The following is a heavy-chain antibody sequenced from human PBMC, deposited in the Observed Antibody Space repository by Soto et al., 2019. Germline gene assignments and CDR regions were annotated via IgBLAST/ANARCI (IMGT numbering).Heavy chain of an antibody. Sequence: QVQLVQSGAEMKKPGASVKVSCKASGYTFTSYDINWVRQAAGQGPEWMGSVTPRNGDTAFAQKYQGRVTVTSNTSMSTVYMELSNLRSDDTAVYYCASGGSYWARRHYFDSWGQGTLVTVSS. CDR1: GYTFTSYD. D-gene: IGHD2-8*02. J-gene: IGHJ4*02. V-gene: IGHV1-8*02. CDR2: VTPRNGDT. CDR3: ASGGSYWARRHYFDS.